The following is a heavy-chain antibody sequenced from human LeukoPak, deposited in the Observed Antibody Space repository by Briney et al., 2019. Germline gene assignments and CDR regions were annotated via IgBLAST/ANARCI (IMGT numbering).Heavy chain of an antibody. CDR3: AKDRGSGSSGWFFSGLAFDI. CDR2: ISGSGGST. CDR1: GFTFNSYA. Sequence: GGSLRLSCAASGFTFNSYAMSWVRQAPGKGLEWVSAISGSGGSTYYADSVKGRFTISRDNSKNTLYLQMNSLRAEDTAVYYCAKDRGSGSSGWFFSGLAFDIWGQGTMVTVSS. D-gene: IGHD6-19*01. J-gene: IGHJ3*02. V-gene: IGHV3-23*01.